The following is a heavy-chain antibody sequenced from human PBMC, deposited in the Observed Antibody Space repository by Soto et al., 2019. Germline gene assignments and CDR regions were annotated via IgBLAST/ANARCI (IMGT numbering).Heavy chain of an antibody. CDR2: IYYSGST. Sequence: QVQLQESGPGLVKPSQTLSLTCTVSGGSVNSGGYRWNWIRQHPGKGLEWFGYIYYSGSTSYNPSPASRVTISVDTTENLFSLKLTSVTAADTAVYYCARDRGDYCSGGSCYRHWYFDLWGRGTLVTVSS. CDR1: GGSVNSGGYR. J-gene: IGHJ2*01. V-gene: IGHV4-31*03. CDR3: ARDRGDYCSGGSCYRHWYFDL. D-gene: IGHD2-15*01.